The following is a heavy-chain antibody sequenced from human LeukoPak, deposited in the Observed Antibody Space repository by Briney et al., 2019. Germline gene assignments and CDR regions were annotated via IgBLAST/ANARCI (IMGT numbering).Heavy chain of an antibody. J-gene: IGHJ4*02. CDR3: AKDLGRIAIFGVVKGLDY. CDR1: GFTFSSYG. V-gene: IGHV3-30*02. Sequence: GGSLRLSCAASGFTFSSYGMHWVRQAPGKGLEWVAFIRYDGSNKYYADSVKGRFTISRDNSKNTLYLQMNSLRAEDTAVYYCAKDLGRIAIFGVVKGLDYWGQGTLVTVSS. D-gene: IGHD3-3*01. CDR2: IRYDGSNK.